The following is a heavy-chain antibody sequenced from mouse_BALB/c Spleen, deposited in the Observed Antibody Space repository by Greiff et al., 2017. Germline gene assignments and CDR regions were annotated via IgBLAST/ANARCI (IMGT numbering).Heavy chain of an antibody. V-gene: IGHV5-4*02. J-gene: IGHJ2*01. Sequence: EVKLVESGGGLVKPGGSLKLSCAASGFTFSDYYMYWVRQTPEKRLEWVATISDGGSYTYYPDSVKGRFTISRDNARNILYLQMSSLRSEDTAMYYCARFPYDYDHYFDYWGQGTTLTVSS. CDR2: ISDGGSYT. CDR3: ARFPYDYDHYFDY. CDR1: GFTFSDYY. D-gene: IGHD2-4*01.